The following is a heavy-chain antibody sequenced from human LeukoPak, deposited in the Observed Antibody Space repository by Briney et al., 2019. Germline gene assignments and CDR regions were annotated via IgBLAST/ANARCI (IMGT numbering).Heavy chain of an antibody. Sequence: PGGSLRLSCAASGFTFSTAWVTWVRQAPGKGREWVGRIRSKTDGGPTEHAAPVKGKFTISRDDSTNTVYLQMNSLKFEDTAVYYCTTGTTVTTFDYWGQGTLVTVSS. CDR1: GFTFSTAW. D-gene: IGHD4-17*01. V-gene: IGHV3-15*01. CDR3: TTGTTVTTFDY. CDR2: IRSKTDGGPT. J-gene: IGHJ4*02.